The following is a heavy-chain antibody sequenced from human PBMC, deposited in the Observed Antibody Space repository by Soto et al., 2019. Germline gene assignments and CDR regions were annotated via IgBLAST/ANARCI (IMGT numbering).Heavy chain of an antibody. J-gene: IGHJ6*02. D-gene: IGHD3-22*01. CDR2: ISSSGSTI. CDR1: GFTFSSYE. V-gene: IGHV3-48*03. CDR3: ARQKYYYDSSGLDYYGMDV. Sequence: GESLKISCAASGFTFSSYEMNWVRQAPGKGLEWVSYISSSGSTIYYADSVKGRFTISRDNAKNSLYLQMNSLRAEDTAVYYCARQKYYYDSSGLDYYGMDVWGQGTTVTVSS.